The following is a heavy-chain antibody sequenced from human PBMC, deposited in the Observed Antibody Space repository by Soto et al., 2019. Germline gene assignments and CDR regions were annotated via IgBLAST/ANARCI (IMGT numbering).Heavy chain of an antibody. CDR2: MNPNSGNT. D-gene: IGHD6-19*01. CDR1: GYTFTSYD. J-gene: IGHJ2*01. V-gene: IGHV1-8*01. Sequence: QVQLVQSGAEVKKPGASVKVSCKASGYTFTSYDINWVRQATGQGLEWMGWMNPNSGNTGYAQKFQGRVTMTRNTSISNAYMEMGSLRSEDPAVYYRARGWVIAVAADWYFDLWGRGTLVTVSS. CDR3: ARGWVIAVAADWYFDL.